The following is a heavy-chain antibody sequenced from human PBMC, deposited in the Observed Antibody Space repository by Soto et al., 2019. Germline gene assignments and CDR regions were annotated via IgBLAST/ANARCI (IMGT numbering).Heavy chain of an antibody. Sequence: KPSETLSLTCTVSGGSISSGDYYWSWIRQPPGKGLEWIGYIYYSGSTYYNPSLKSRVTISVDTSKNQFSLKLSSVTAADTAVYYCARSSWSRGFDYWGQGTLVTVSS. V-gene: IGHV4-30-4*01. D-gene: IGHD6-13*01. CDR2: IYYSGST. CDR1: GGSISSGDYY. CDR3: ARSSWSRGFDY. J-gene: IGHJ4*02.